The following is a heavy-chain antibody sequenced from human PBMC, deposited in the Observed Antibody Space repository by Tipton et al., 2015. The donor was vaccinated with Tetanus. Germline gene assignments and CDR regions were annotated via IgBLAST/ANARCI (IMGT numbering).Heavy chain of an antibody. D-gene: IGHD3-10*01. CDR2: IYSSGSA. CDR3: AGSQSWFAFDI. J-gene: IGHJ3*02. CDR1: GGSFSDFY. V-gene: IGHV4-59*01. Sequence: TLSLTCAVSGGSFSDFYWSWIRQPPGKGLEWIGNIYSSGSANYNPPLRSRVTISVAASKDRFSLKMISVTPADTAVYYCAGSQSWFAFDIWGQGTIVTVSS.